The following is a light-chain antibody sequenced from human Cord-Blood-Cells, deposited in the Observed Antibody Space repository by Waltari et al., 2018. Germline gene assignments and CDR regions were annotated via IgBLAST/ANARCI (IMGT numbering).Light chain of an antibody. V-gene: IGKV3-11*01. J-gene: IGKJ1*01. CDR1: QSVSSY. Sequence: EIVLTQSPATLSLSPGERATLSCRACQSVSSYLAWYQKKPGQAPRLLIYDASNRATGIPARFSGSGSGTDFTLTISSLEPEDFAVYYCQQRSNWWTFGQGTKVEIK. CDR2: DAS. CDR3: QQRSNWWT.